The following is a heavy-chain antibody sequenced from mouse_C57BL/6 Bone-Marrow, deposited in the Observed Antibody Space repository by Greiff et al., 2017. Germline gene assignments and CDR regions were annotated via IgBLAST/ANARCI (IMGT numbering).Heavy chain of an antibody. J-gene: IGHJ3*01. Sequence: QVQLQQPGAELVRPGTSVKLSCKASGYTFTSYWMHWVKQRPGQGLEWIGVIDPSDSYTNYNQKFKGKATLTVDTSSSTAYMQLSSLTSEDSAVYYCARGGIITPWFAYWGQGILVTVSA. D-gene: IGHD1-1*01. V-gene: IGHV1-59*01. CDR2: IDPSDSYT. CDR3: ARGGIITPWFAY. CDR1: GYTFTSYW.